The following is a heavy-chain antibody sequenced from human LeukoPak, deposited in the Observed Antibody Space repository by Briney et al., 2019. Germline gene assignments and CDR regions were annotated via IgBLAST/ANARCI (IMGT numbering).Heavy chain of an antibody. CDR2: ISAYNGNT. CDR1: GYTFTSYG. V-gene: IGHV1-18*01. Sequence: ASVKVSCKASGYTFTSYGISWVRQAPGQGLEWIGWISAYNGNTNYAQKLQGRVTMTTDTSTSTAYTELRSLRSDDTAVYYCARDIVVVPAAIQVSFDYWGQGTLVTVSS. J-gene: IGHJ4*02. CDR3: ARDIVVVPAAIQVSFDY. D-gene: IGHD2-2*02.